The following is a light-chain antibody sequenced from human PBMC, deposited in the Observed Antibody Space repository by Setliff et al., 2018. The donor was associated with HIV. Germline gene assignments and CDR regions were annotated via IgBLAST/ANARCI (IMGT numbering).Light chain of an antibody. CDR3: QSYDSNNHVV. CDR1: SGSIASNY. CDR2: EDN. J-gene: IGLJ2*01. V-gene: IGLV6-57*01. Sequence: FMLTQPHSVSESPGKTVTISCTRSSGSIASNYVQWYQQRPSSSPTTVIYEDNQRPSGVPDRFSGSIDSSSNSASLTISGLKTEDEADYYCQSYDSNNHVVFGGGTKVTVL.